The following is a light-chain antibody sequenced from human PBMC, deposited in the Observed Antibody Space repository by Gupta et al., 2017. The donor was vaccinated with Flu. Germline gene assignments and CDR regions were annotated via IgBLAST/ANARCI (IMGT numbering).Light chain of an antibody. V-gene: IGLV2-14*03. CDR2: DLS. J-gene: IGLJ1*01. CDR3: SSYTSTSTFYV. CDR1: SNDVGRSDS. Sequence: QSALTQPASVSGSPGQSITISCSGTSNDVGRSDSVSWYQQSPGKAPKLLIYDLSSRPSGVSSRFSGSKSGNSASLTISGLQAEDETDYFCSSYTSTSTFYVFGTGTKVTVL.